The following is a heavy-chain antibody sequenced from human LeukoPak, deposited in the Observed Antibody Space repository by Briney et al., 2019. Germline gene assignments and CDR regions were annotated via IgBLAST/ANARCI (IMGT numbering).Heavy chain of an antibody. Sequence: SQTLSLTCTVSGGSISSGSYYWSWIRQPAGKGLEWIGRIYTSGSTNYNPSLKSRVTISVDTSKNQFSLKLSSVTAADTAVYYCAREGGYSSSWDYWGQGTLVTVSS. CDR1: GGSISSGSYY. V-gene: IGHV4-61*02. CDR2: IYTSGST. CDR3: AREGGYSSSWDY. J-gene: IGHJ4*02. D-gene: IGHD6-13*01.